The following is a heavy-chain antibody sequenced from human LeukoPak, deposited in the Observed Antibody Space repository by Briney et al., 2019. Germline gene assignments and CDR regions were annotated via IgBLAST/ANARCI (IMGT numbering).Heavy chain of an antibody. CDR1: GYTFTGYY. D-gene: IGHD6-13*01. V-gene: IGHV1-46*01. CDR3: ARGRLARHGGSSWSTGYFDY. CDR2: INPSGGST. Sequence: ASVKVSCKASGYTFTGYYMHWVRQAPGQGLEWMGIINPSGGSTSYAQKFQGRVTMTRDTSTSTVYMELSSLRSEDTAVYYCARGRLARHGGSSWSTGYFDYWGQGTLVTVSS. J-gene: IGHJ4*02.